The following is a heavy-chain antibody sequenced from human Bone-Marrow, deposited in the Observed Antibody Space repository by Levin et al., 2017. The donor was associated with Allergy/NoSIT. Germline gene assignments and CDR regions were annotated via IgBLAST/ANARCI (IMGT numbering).Heavy chain of an antibody. CDR2: IHYSGDV. CDR1: GDSIRRGGNY. J-gene: IGHJ4*02. Sequence: PSETLSLTCTVSGDSIRRGGNYWSWIRQHPVKGLEWLGYIHYSGDVYYNPSLKSRITISVDTSMNQIFLKVTSVTAADTAVYYCARDLGGDLDYWGREPGSSSPQ. CDR3: ARDLGGDLDY. D-gene: IGHD4-17*01. V-gene: IGHV4-31*03.